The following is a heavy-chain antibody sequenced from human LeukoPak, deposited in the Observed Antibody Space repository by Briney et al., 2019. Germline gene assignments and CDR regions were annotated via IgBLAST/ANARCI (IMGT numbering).Heavy chain of an antibody. J-gene: IGHJ2*01. CDR2: VHYSGNT. CDR1: GGSISRYY. CDR3: ARMIAAAGTEYFDL. Sequence: SETLSLTCTVSGGSISRYYWSWIRQPPRKGLEWIGYVHYSGNTNYNPSLKSRVTISVDTSKNQFSLKLNSVTATDTAVYYCARMIAAAGTEYFDLWGRGTLVTVSS. D-gene: IGHD6-13*01. V-gene: IGHV4-59*01.